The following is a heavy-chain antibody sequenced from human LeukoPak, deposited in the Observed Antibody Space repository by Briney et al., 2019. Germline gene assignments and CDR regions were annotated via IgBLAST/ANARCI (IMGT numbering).Heavy chain of an antibody. Sequence: EPSETLSLTCTVSGGSISSSSYYWGWIRQPPGKGLEWIGGIYYSGSTYYNPSLKSRVTISVDTSKNQFSLKLSSVTAADTAVYYCATTTVTTSSSYYFDYWGQGTLVTVSS. CDR2: IYYSGST. V-gene: IGHV4-39*01. CDR3: ATTTVTTSSSYYFDY. CDR1: GGSISSSSYY. D-gene: IGHD4-17*01. J-gene: IGHJ4*02.